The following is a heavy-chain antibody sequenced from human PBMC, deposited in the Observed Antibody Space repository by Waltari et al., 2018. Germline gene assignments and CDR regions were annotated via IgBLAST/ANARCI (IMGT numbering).Heavy chain of an antibody. Sequence: EVKLLESGGGLVQRGGSLRLSCEASGFPFSAHAMYWVRQFPGKGLEWVSSISGPGGSTYYPDSVKGRFTISRDNSRNTLYLQMDSLRAKDTAVYYCARDGRFRTDGFDVWGQGTMVTVSS. D-gene: IGHD3-10*01. CDR1: GFPFSAHA. J-gene: IGHJ3*01. CDR3: ARDGRFRTDGFDV. CDR2: ISGPGGST. V-gene: IGHV3-23*01.